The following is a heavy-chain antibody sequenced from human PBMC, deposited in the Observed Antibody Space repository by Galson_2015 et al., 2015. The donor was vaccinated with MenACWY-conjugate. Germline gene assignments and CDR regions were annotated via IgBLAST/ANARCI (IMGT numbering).Heavy chain of an antibody. V-gene: IGHV3-23*01. J-gene: IGHJ3*02. CDR1: GFTFSTFG. CDR3: AKASFGVTIGEVFAFDT. D-gene: IGHD3-3*01. Sequence: SLRLSCAASGFTFSTFGMSWVRQAPGKGLEWVSAISTSGGRAYLADSGKGRVTISRGKFENTLYLQMNSLRAEETAVYYCAKASFGVTIGEVFAFDTWGQGTMIIVSS. CDR2: ISTSGGRA.